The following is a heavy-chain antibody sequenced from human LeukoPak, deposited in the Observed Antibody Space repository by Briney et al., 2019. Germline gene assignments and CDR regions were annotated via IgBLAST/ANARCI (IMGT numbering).Heavy chain of an antibody. CDR3: AKDKTYDDFWSGHDAFDI. CDR1: GFTFDDYG. CDR2: SNWNAART. D-gene: IGHD3-3*01. J-gene: IGHJ3*02. V-gene: IGHV3-20*04. Sequence: GGSLRLSCAASGFTFDDYGMTWVRQAPGKGLEWVSDSNWNAARTGYGDSVKGRFTISRDISENTLYLQMKSLRAGDTAVYYCAKDKTYDDFWSGHDAFDIWGQGTMVTVSS.